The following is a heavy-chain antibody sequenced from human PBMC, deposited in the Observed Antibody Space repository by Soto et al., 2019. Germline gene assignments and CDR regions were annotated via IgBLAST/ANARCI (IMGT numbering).Heavy chain of an antibody. CDR2: SRSKANKYAT. J-gene: IGHJ4*02. D-gene: IGHD3-22*01. CDR1: GFTISGSS. CDR3: ASLIYDSSNFYADDY. Sequence: EVQLVESGGGLVQPGGSLRLSCAASGFTISGSSMHWVRQASGKGLEWVARSRSKANKYATTYAASVKGRFTISRDESKNTTYLQMNSMKTEDTAIYYCASLIYDSSNFYADDYWGKGTLVTVSS. V-gene: IGHV3-73*02.